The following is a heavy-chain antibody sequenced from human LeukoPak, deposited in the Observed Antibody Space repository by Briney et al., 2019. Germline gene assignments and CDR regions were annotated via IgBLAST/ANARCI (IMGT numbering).Heavy chain of an antibody. Sequence: ASVKVSCTASGYTFTSYGISWVRQAPGQGREWMGWISAYNGNTNYAQKLQGRVTMTTDTSTSTAYMELRSLRSDDTAVYYCARPNSIFWSGYPNWFDPWGQGTLVTVSS. CDR2: ISAYNGNT. CDR3: ARPNSIFWSGYPNWFDP. V-gene: IGHV1-18*01. CDR1: GYTFTSYG. J-gene: IGHJ5*02. D-gene: IGHD3-3*01.